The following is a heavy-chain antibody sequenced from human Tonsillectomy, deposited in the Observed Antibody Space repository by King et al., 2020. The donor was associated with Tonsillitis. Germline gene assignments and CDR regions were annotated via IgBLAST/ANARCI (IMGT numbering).Heavy chain of an antibody. Sequence: QFTLKESGPTLVKPTQTLTLTCTFSGFSLSTSGVGVHWIRQAPGKALEWLALIYWDDDKRYSRSLKSRLTITKDTSKNQVVLTLTKMDPVDTATYYCAYIPPGVVPPPPTDWFAPWGQGTLVTVPS. J-gene: IGHJ5*02. CDR1: GFSLSTSGVG. CDR2: IYWDDDK. CDR3: AYIPPGVVPPPPTDWFAP. D-gene: IGHD2-2*01. V-gene: IGHV2-5*02.